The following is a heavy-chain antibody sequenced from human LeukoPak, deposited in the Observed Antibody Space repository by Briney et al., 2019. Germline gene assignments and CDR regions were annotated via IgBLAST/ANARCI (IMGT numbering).Heavy chain of an antibody. V-gene: IGHV3-23*01. D-gene: IGHD2-21*01. CDR2: ISGSGVRT. J-gene: IGHJ4*02. Sequence: PGGSLRLSCAASEFPFSSYAMHWVRQAPGKGLEWVSGISGSGVRTYYADSVKGRFTISRDNSKNTLYLQMNSLRAEDTAIYHCAQDRAWGAYAYWGQGALVTVSS. CDR1: EFPFSSYA. CDR3: AQDRAWGAYAY.